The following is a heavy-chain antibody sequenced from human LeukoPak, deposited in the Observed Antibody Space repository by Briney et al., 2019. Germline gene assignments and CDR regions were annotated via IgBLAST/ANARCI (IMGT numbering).Heavy chain of an antibody. V-gene: IGHV3-23*01. J-gene: IGHJ1*01. CDR2: ISGSGGST. CDR1: GFTFSSYA. D-gene: IGHD3-22*01. Sequence: AGGSLRLSCAASGFTFSSYAMSWVRQAPGKGLEWVSAISGSGGSTYYADSVKGRFTISRDNSKNTLYLQMNSLRAEDTAVYYSAKDRITMIVVVIFQHWGQGTLVTVSS. CDR3: AKDRITMIVVVIFQH.